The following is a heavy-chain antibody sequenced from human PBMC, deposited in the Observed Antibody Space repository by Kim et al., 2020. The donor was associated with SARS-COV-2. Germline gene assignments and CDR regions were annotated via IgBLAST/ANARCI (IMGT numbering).Heavy chain of an antibody. CDR2: ISAYNGNT. V-gene: IGHV1-18*01. CDR1: GYTFTSYG. CDR3: ARGAIFGVAIKSNPINPIDY. D-gene: IGHD3-3*01. J-gene: IGHJ4*02. Sequence: ASVKVSCKASGYTFTSYGISWVRQAPGQGLEWMGWISAYNGNTNYAQKLQGRVTMTTDTSTSTAYMELRSLRSDDTAVYYCARGAIFGVAIKSNPINPIDYWGQGTLVTVSS.